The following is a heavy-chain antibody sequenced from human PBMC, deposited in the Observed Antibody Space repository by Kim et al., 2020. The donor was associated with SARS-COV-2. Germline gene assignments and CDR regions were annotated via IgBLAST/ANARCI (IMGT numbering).Heavy chain of an antibody. V-gene: IGHV3-7*03. CDR3: ARGDYYDSSGYFADVFDI. CDR2: IKPDGSET. Sequence: GGSLRLSCAASGFTFSNYWMSWVRQAPGKGLEWVANIKPDGSETFYMGSVKGRFTMSRDNARNSLYLEMNSLRAEDTAVYYCARGDYYDSSGYFADVFDIWGQGTTVTVS. D-gene: IGHD3-22*01. J-gene: IGHJ3*02. CDR1: GFTFSNYW.